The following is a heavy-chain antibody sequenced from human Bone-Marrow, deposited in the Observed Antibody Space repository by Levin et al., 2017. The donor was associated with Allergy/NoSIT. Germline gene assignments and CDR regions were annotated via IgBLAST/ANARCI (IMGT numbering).Heavy chain of an antibody. CDR1: GFTFSSYA. CDR3: ARDKSLDNWNYALPYF. D-gene: IGHD1-7*01. CDR2: ISSDGSNE. V-gene: IGHV3-30-3*01. J-gene: IGHJ4*02. Sequence: GGSLRLSCAASGFTFSSYAMHWVRQAPGKGLEWVAVISSDGSNEYYTDSVKGRFTISSDNSKNMMYLQVNSLRAEDTAIYYCARDKSLDNWNYALPYFWGQGTLVTVSS.